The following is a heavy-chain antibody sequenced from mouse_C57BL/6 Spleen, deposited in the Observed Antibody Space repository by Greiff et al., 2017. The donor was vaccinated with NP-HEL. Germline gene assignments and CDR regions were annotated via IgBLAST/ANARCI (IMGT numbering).Heavy chain of an antibody. V-gene: IGHV1-66*01. CDR1: GYSFTSYY. CDR3: ARRDGYYENWYFDV. D-gene: IGHD2-3*01. Sequence: VQLQQSGPELVKPGASVKISCKASGYSFTSYYIHWVKQRPGQGLEWIGWIYPGSGNTKYNEKFKGKATLTADTSSSTAYMQLSSLTSEDSAVYYCARRDGYYENWYFDVWGTGTTVTVSS. J-gene: IGHJ1*03. CDR2: IYPGSGNT.